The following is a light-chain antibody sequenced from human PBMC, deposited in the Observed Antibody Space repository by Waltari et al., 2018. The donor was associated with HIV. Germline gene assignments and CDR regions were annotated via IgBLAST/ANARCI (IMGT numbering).Light chain of an antibody. V-gene: IGLV3-21*02. CDR1: DIGSYT. CDR3: QVWDNNSDQGV. J-gene: IGLJ3*02. CDR2: DAS. Sequence: SYVLTQSLSVSAAPGQTARITCGGGDIGSYTLQRYQPRPGQAPVVVVNDASDRPSGIPERFSGSNSGNTATLTISRVEAGDEADYYCQVWDNNSDQGVFGGGTNLTVL.